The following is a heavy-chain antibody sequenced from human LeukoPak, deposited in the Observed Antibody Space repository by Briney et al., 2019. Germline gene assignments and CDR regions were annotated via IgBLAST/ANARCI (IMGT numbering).Heavy chain of an antibody. Sequence: GGSLRLSCAASGSTVSSNYMTWVRQAPGKGLEWVSVIYSGGTTYYADSVKGRFTISRDNSKNTLYLQMNSLRAEDTAVYYCARVMDYGLYYFDYWGQGTLVTVSS. D-gene: IGHD4-17*01. CDR1: GSTVSSNY. V-gene: IGHV3-53*01. CDR3: ARVMDYGLYYFDY. CDR2: IYSGGTT. J-gene: IGHJ4*02.